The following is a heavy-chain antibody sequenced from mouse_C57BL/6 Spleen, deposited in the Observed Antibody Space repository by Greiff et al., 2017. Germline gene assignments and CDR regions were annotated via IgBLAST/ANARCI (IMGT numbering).Heavy chain of an antibody. V-gene: IGHV1-64*01. CDR1: GYTFTSYW. CDR2: IHPNSGST. CDR3: ASYYDYDFDY. D-gene: IGHD2-4*01. Sequence: QVQLKESGAELVKPGASVKLSCKASGYTFTSYWMHWVKQRPGQGLEWIGMIHPNSGSTNYNEKFKSKATLTVDKSSSTAYMQLSSLTSEDSAVYYCASYYDYDFDYWGQGTTLTVSS. J-gene: IGHJ2*01.